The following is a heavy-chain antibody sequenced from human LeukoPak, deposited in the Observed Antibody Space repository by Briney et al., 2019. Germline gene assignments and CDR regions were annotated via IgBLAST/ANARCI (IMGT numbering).Heavy chain of an antibody. V-gene: IGHV4-30-2*01. D-gene: IGHD6-19*01. Sequence: SETLSLTCTVSGGSISSGGYYWSWIRQPPGKGLEWIGYIYHSGSTYYNPSLKSRVTISVDTSKNQFSLKLRSVTAADTAVYYCARAAVAGHVADWGQGTLVTVSS. CDR1: GGSISSGGYY. CDR2: IYHSGST. CDR3: ARAAVAGHVAD. J-gene: IGHJ4*02.